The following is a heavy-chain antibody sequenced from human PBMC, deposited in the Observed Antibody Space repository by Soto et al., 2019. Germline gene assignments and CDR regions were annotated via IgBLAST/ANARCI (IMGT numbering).Heavy chain of an antibody. D-gene: IGHD1-26*01. J-gene: IGHJ4*02. CDR2: TRNKANSYTT. Sequence: EVQLVESGGGLVQPGGSLRLSCAASGFTFSDYYMDWVRQLPGKGLEWVGRTRNKANSYTTEYAPSVKGRFTISRHDSEESIELQMNSLKTEGTAVYFCAKGPGGSYDFWGQGALVTVSS. CDR3: AKGPGGSYDF. CDR1: GFTFSDYY. V-gene: IGHV3-72*01.